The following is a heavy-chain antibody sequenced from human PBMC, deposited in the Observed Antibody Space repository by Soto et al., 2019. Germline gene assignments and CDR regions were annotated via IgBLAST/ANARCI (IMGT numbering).Heavy chain of an antibody. Sequence: SGGSLRLSCVASGFTFNKYSMNWVRQAPGKGLEWISYISGSSAALYYADSVKGRFTVSRDNVLNSLYLHMDSLSAEDTAVYYCAGDGIGVLPGDAFDIWGQGTMVTVSS. D-gene: IGHD2-8*01. CDR3: AGDGIGVLPGDAFDI. J-gene: IGHJ3*02. CDR2: ISGSSAAL. CDR1: GFTFNKYS. V-gene: IGHV3-48*01.